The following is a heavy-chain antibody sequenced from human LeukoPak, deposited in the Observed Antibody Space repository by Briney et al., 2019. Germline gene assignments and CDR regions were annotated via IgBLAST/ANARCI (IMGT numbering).Heavy chain of an antibody. D-gene: IGHD6-13*01. CDR2: INPSGGST. CDR1: VYTFTSYY. Sequence: ASARVSCTASVYTFTSYYMHWVRQAPGQGLEWMGIINPSGGSTSYAQKFQGRVTMTRDTSTSTVYMELSSLRSEDTAVYYCARDGPGIAAADLPGGYYYYYMDVWGKGTTVTVSS. V-gene: IGHV1-46*01. J-gene: IGHJ6*03. CDR3: ARDGPGIAAADLPGGYYYYYMDV.